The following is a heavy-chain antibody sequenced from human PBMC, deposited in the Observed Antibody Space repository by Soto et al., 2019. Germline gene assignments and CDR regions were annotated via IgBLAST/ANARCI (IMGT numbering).Heavy chain of an antibody. V-gene: IGHV3-15*05. D-gene: IGHD3-22*01. J-gene: IGHJ3*02. Sequence: GGSLRLSCAASGFTFSNAWMSWVRQAPGKGLEWVGRIQNKADGRRTDYAAPVKGRFTISRDDSQNMLYLQMNSLKTEDTAVYYCTTEAVVPGVYDIFDIWGQGTMVTV. CDR1: GFTFSNAW. CDR2: IQNKADGRRT. CDR3: TTEAVVPGVYDIFDI.